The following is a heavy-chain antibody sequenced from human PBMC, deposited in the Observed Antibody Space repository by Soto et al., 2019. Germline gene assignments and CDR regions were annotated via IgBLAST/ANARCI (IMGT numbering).Heavy chain of an antibody. V-gene: IGHV3-23*01. CDR2: ISGSGGST. CDR1: GFTFSSYA. Sequence: EVQLLESGGGLVQPGGSLRLSCAASGFTFSSYAMSWVHQAPGKGLEWVSAISGSGGSTYYADSVKGRFTISRDNSKNTLYLQMNSLRAEDTAVYYCANIPLAAAGTPPFGYWGQGTLVTVSS. CDR3: ANIPLAAAGTPPFGY. D-gene: IGHD6-13*01. J-gene: IGHJ4*02.